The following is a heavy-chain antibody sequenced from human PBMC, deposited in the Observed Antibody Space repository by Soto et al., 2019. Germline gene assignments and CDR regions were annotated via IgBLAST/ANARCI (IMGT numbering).Heavy chain of an antibody. CDR3: AHSPWGAAAENWFDP. V-gene: IGHV2-5*01. CDR2: IYWNDDK. CDR1: GFSLSTSGVG. D-gene: IGHD6-13*01. Sequence: SGPTLVNPTQTLTLTCAFSGFSLSTSGVGVGWIRQPPGKALEWLALIYWNDDKRYSPSLKSRLTITKDTSKNQVVLTMTNMDPVDTATYYCAHSPWGAAAENWFDPWGQGTLVTVSS. J-gene: IGHJ5*02.